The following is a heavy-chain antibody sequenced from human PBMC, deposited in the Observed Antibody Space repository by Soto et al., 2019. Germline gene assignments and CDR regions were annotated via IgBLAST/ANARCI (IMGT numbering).Heavy chain of an antibody. CDR3: AGALCIVACQTDASFGP. V-gene: IGHV6-1*01. Sequence: PSQTLSLTCAISGDSVSSNTVAWNWIRQSPSRGLEWLGRTYYRSKWYNEYAESVRSRISIDADTFKNQFTLQLTFVTPEETAVFYCAGALCIVACQTDASFGPWGQGTLLTVSS. CDR1: GDSVSSNTVA. D-gene: IGHD2-15*01. CDR2: TYYRSKWYN. J-gene: IGHJ5*02.